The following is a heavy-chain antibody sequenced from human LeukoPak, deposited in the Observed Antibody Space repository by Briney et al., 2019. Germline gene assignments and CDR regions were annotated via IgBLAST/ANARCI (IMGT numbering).Heavy chain of an antibody. CDR2: VTGSDDGT. CDR3: AKGPQLNSGYHPDY. Sequence: GGSLRLSCAASGFTFTSAAMTWVRQAPGGGLEWVSTVTGSDDGTYYADSVKGRFTISTDYSRNMLHLQMNSLRVEDTAMYYCAKGPQLNSGYHPDYWGQGTLVTVSS. CDR1: GFTFTSAA. V-gene: IGHV3-23*01. J-gene: IGHJ4*02. D-gene: IGHD3-22*01.